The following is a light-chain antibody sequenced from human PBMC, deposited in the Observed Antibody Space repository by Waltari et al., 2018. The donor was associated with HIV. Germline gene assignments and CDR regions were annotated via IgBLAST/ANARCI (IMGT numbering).Light chain of an antibody. CDR2: EVT. V-gene: IGLV2-8*01. Sequence: QSALTQPPSASGSPGKSVPLSCTGTTSDIGTYDYVSWHQQHPAKAPKLVISEVTKRPSGVSDRFSGSKSGNTAFLTVSGLQAEDEADYYCSSFANRDGFYVLFGGGTRLTVL. CDR1: TSDIGTYDY. CDR3: SSFANRDGFYVL. J-gene: IGLJ2*01.